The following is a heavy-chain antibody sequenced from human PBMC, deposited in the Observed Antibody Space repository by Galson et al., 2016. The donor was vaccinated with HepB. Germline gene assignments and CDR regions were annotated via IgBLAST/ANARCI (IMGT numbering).Heavy chain of an antibody. CDR1: GFTFSTYT. Sequence: LRLSCAASGFTFSTYTYDINWVRQAPGKGLEWVSYISSSSSTISYADSVKGRFTISKDNAKNSLYLQMNSLRDDDRGVYYCARDPREGLQRFYYYGMDVWGQGTTVTVSS. CDR3: ARDPREGLQRFYYYGMDV. J-gene: IGHJ6*02. CDR2: ISSSSSTI. D-gene: IGHD4-11*01. V-gene: IGHV3-48*02.